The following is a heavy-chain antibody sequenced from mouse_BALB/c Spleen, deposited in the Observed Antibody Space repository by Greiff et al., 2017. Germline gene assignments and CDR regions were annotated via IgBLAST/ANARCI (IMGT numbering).Heavy chain of an antibody. CDR3: ARNYDYFFAY. V-gene: IGHV5-9*03. CDR2: ISSGGGNT. CDR1: GFTFSSYT. D-gene: IGHD2-4*01. J-gene: IGHJ3*01. Sequence: EVKLMESGGGLVKPGGSLKLSCAASGFTFSSYTMSWVRQTPEKRLEWVATISSGGGNTYYPDSVKGRFTISRDNAKNNLYLQMSSLRSEDTALYYCARNYDYFFAYWGQGTLVTVSA.